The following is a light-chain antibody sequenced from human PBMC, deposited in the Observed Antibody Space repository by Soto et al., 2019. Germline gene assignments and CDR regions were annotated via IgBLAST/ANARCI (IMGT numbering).Light chain of an antibody. CDR3: QSYDTSNQDVL. CDR2: EDN. J-gene: IGLJ2*01. V-gene: IGLV6-57*03. CDR1: SGSIASNY. Sequence: FMLTQPHSVSESPGKTVTISCTRSSGSIASNYVQWYQQRPGSAPTTVICEDNQRPSGVPDRFSGSIDSSSNSASLSISGLKTEDEADYYCQSYDTSNQDVLFGGGTKVTVL.